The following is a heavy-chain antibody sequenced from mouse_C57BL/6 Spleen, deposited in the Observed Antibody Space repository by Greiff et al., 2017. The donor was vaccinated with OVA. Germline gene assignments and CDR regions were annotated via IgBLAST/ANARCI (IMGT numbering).Heavy chain of an antibody. V-gene: IGHV1S56*01. CDR3: AREGDYAPYAMDY. Sequence: VQLQQSGPELVKPGASVKISCKASGYSFTSYYIHWVKQRPGQGLEWIGRIYPGDGDTNYNGKFKGKATLTADKSSSTAYMQLSSLTSEDSAVYFCAREGDYAPYAMDYWGQGTSVTVSS. J-gene: IGHJ4*01. CDR2: IYPGDGDT. D-gene: IGHD2-4*01. CDR1: GYSFTSYY.